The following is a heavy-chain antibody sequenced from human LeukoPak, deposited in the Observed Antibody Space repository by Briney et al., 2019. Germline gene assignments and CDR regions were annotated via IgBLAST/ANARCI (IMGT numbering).Heavy chain of an antibody. CDR1: GFTFSSYA. CDR2: ISYDGSNK. Sequence: GGSLRLSCAASGFTFSSYAMHWVRQAPGKGLEWVAVISYDGSNKYYADSVKGRFTISRDNSKNTLYLQMNSLRAEDTAVYYCTAGVHGDTRGLDQWGQGTLVTVSS. J-gene: IGHJ4*02. V-gene: IGHV3-30-3*01. CDR3: TAGVHGDTRGLDQ. D-gene: IGHD4-17*01.